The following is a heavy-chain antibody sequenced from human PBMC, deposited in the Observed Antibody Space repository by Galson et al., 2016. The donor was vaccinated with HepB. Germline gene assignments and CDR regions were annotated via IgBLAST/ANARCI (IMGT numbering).Heavy chain of an antibody. CDR1: GFTFSSYS. CDR3: ARRYCSGGTCYFFDY. V-gene: IGHV3-21*01. D-gene: IGHD2-15*01. CDR2: INNGSTYI. Sequence: SLRLSCAGSGFTFSSYSMSWVRQAPGKGLEWVSAINNGSTYIEYADSLQGRFTISRDNAKRLLYLEMNSLRAEDTAVYYCARRYCSGGTCYFFDYWGQGTLVTVSS. J-gene: IGHJ4*02.